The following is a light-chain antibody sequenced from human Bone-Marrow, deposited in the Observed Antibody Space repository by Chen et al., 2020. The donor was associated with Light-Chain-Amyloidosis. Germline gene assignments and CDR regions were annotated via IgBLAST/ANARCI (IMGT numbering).Light chain of an antibody. V-gene: IGKV1-5*03. CDR2: KTS. CDR1: QSMDSW. CDR3: QQSNSYPWT. Sequence: DIQMSPSPSTLAASVGDRVTITCRASQSMDSWVAWYQQKPGRAPKVLIYKTSNLQNGVPSRFSGSGSGTEFTLTISSLQPDDFATYFCQQSNSYPWTFGQGTQVEIK. J-gene: IGKJ1*01.